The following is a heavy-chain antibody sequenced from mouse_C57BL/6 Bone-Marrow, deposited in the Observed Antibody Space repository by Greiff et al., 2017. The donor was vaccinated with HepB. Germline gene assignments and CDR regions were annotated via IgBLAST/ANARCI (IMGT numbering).Heavy chain of an antibody. Sequence: EVQLQQSVAELVRPGASVKLSCTASGFNIKNTYIHWVKQRPEQGLEWIGRIDPANGNTKYAPKFQGKATITADTSSNTAYLQLSSLTSEDTAIYYCARSPDVYGYGGQGTTLTVSS. V-gene: IGHV14-3*01. CDR2: IDPANGNT. CDR1: GFNIKNTY. CDR3: ARSPDVYGY. J-gene: IGHJ2*01. D-gene: IGHD1-1*01.